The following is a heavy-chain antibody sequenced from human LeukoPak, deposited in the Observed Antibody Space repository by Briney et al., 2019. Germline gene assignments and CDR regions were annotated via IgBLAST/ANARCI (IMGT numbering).Heavy chain of an antibody. CDR1: GSRFTSYW. J-gene: IGHJ1*01. Sequence: GESLQISCQGSGSRFTSYWISWVRQMPGKGLEWMGRIDPSDSYTNYSPSFQGHVTISADKSISTAYLQWSSLKASDTAMYYCAGAGIAVAGNAEYFQHWSQGTLVTVSS. V-gene: IGHV5-10-1*01. CDR3: AGAGIAVAGNAEYFQH. CDR2: IDPSDSYT. D-gene: IGHD6-19*01.